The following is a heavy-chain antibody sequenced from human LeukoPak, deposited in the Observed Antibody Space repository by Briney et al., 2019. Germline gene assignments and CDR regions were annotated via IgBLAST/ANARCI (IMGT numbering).Heavy chain of an antibody. CDR1: GASIRSTNYY. V-gene: IGHV4-39*07. Sequence: SETLSLTCTVSGASIRSTNYYWGWIRQPPGKGLEWIGSIYYSGSTDYSPSLESRVTISVDTSKNQFSLKLRSVTAADTAVYYCARVSWVRYIDYWGQGALVTVSS. J-gene: IGHJ4*02. CDR3: ARVSWVRYIDY. D-gene: IGHD3-10*01. CDR2: IYYSGST.